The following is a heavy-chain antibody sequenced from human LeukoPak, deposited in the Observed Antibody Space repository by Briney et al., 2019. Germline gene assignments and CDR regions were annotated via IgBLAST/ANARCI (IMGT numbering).Heavy chain of an antibody. CDR2: IYTSGST. Sequence: SETLSLTCTVSGGSISSGSYYWSWIRQPAGTGLEWIGRIYTSGSTNYNPSLKSRVTISVDTSKNQFSLKLSSVNAADTAVYYCARGGNSGYFDYWGQGTLVTVSS. J-gene: IGHJ4*02. D-gene: IGHD4-23*01. CDR3: ARGGNSGYFDY. V-gene: IGHV4-61*02. CDR1: GGSISSGSYY.